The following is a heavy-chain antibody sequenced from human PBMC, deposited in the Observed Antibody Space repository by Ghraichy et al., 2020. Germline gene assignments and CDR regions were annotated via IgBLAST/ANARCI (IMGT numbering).Heavy chain of an antibody. V-gene: IGHV3-23*01. J-gene: IGHJ6*02. Sequence: GGSLRLSCVASGFAFSNSAVSWVRQAPGKGLEWVSSISGSGSSTNYADSVKGRFTISRDNFKSTLYLQMSSLRDDDTAVYYCAKHIESPPSGMGVWGQGNTVTVAS. CDR3: AKHIESPPSGMGV. CDR1: GFAFSNSA. CDR2: ISGSGSST.